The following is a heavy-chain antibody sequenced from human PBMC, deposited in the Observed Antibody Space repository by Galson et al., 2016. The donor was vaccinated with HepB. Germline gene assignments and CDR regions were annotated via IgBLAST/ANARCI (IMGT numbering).Heavy chain of an antibody. Sequence: SLRLSCAASGFTFSNYGMHWVRQAPGKGLEWVAVIWADGSNQYYEDSVKGRFTISRDNAKNTLYLEMNRLRVEDTAVYYCAREALIAVTLLDVWGQGTTVSVS. V-gene: IGHV3-33*01. CDR3: AREALIAVTLLDV. CDR1: GFTFSNYG. J-gene: IGHJ6*02. D-gene: IGHD6-19*01. CDR2: IWADGSNQ.